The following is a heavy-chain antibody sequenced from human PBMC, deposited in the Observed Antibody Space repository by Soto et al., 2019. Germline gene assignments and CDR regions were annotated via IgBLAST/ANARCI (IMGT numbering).Heavy chain of an antibody. CDR3: ARDPLIGNTDYGLDV. V-gene: IGHV3-74*01. CDR1: GFSFSSYW. Sequence: LRLSCAASGFSFSSYWMHWVRQAPGKGLVWVSRISTDGTNTSYAASVKGRFAISRDNAKSTLYLQMSSLKAEDTAVYYCARDPLIGNTDYGLDVWGQGTTVTVSS. D-gene: IGHD1-7*01. J-gene: IGHJ6*02. CDR2: ISTDGTNT.